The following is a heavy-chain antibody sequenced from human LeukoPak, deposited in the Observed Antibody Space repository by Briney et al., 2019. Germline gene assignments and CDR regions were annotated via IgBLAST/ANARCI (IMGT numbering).Heavy chain of an antibody. CDR2: ISSNGGST. CDR1: VFTFSSYA. Sequence: GWSLRLSCAASVFTFSSYAMHWVRQAPGKGLEYVSAISSNGGSTYYANSVKGRFTISRDNSKNTLYLQMGSLRAEDMAVYYCQGEDGIRYFDWLNPPPYYYYYMDVWGKGTTVTISS. D-gene: IGHD3-9*01. CDR3: QGEDGIRYFDWLNPPPYYYYYMDV. J-gene: IGHJ6*03. V-gene: IGHV3-64*01.